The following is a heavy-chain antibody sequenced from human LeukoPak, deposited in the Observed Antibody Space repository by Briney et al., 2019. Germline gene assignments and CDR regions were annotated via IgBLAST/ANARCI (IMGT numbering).Heavy chain of an antibody. CDR2: ISSSSSYI. J-gene: IGHJ3*01. Sequence: PGGSLRPSWAAAGFTVRSYSMNWVRQDPGKGLEWVSSISSSSSYIYYADSVKGRFTISRDNAKNSLYLQMNSLRAEDTAVYYCARDAYCGGYCYDAFDVWGQGTMVTVSS. CDR3: ARDAYCGGYCYDAFDV. V-gene: IGHV3-21*01. D-gene: IGHD2-21*01. CDR1: GFTVRSYS.